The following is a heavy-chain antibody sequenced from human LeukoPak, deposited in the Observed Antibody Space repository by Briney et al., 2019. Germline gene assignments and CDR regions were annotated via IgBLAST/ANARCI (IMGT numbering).Heavy chain of an antibody. CDR3: ARHGLKLVGASTTYFDN. CDR1: GDPISSYY. V-gene: IGHV4-59*01. Sequence: PSETLSLTCTVSGDPISSYYWNWIRQPPGKGLEWIGYFYYRGSTNYNPSLKNRVTISVDTSKNQFSLKLSSVTAADTAVYYCARHGLKLVGASTTYFDNWGQGTLVTVSS. D-gene: IGHD1-26*01. J-gene: IGHJ4*02. CDR2: FYYRGST.